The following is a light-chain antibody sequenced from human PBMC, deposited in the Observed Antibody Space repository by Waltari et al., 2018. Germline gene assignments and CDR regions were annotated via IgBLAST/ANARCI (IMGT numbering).Light chain of an antibody. CDR3: QNHERLPAT. CDR1: QSSGRY. CDR2: GAS. Sequence: EMVLTQSPGTLSLSPGERATISCRASQSSGRYLAWYQQKPDQAPRLLIYGASSRATVIPDRFSGSGSGTDFSLTISRLEPEDFAVYYCQNHERLPATFGQGTKVEIK. V-gene: IGKV3-20*01. J-gene: IGKJ1*01.